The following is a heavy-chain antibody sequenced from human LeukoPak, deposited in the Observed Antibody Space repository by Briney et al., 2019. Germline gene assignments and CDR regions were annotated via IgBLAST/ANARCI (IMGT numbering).Heavy chain of an antibody. Sequence: PSETLSLTCTVSGGSISGYYWSWIRQPPGKGLEWIGYIYYTGSTSYNPSLKSRLTISVETSKNQFSMRLSSVIAADTAVYYCTTLSRDFWSGYYFDAGKNWFDPWGQGTLVTVSS. D-gene: IGHD3-3*01. J-gene: IGHJ5*02. CDR1: GGSISGYY. CDR3: TTLSRDFWSGYYFDAGKNWFDP. CDR2: IYYTGST. V-gene: IGHV4-59*01.